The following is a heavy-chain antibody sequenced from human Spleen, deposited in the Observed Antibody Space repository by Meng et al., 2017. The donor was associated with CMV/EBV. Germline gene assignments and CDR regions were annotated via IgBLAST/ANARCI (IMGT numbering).Heavy chain of an antibody. V-gene: IGHV6-1*01. CDR3: ARAVEGGRLFDC. Sequence: LRLSCAISGDSVSSNSAAWNWIRQSPSRGLEWLGRTYYRSKWSNDYGLSVKSRITINPDTSKNQFSLQLNSATPEDTAVYYCARAVEGGRLFDCWGQGTLVTVSS. CDR2: TYYRSKWSN. D-gene: IGHD3-16*01. CDR1: GDSVSSNSAA. J-gene: IGHJ4*02.